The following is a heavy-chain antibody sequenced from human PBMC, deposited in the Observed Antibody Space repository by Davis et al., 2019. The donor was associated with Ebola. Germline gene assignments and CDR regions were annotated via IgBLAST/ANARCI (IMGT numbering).Heavy chain of an antibody. CDR1: GGSFRGYY. V-gene: IGHV4-34*01. J-gene: IGHJ6*02. CDR3: ARVLVVVAANDYYYYYGMDV. D-gene: IGHD2-15*01. CDR2: INHSGST. Sequence: SQTLSLTCAVYGGSFRGYYWSWIRQPPGKGLEWIGEINHSGSTNYNPSLKSRVTISVDTSKNQFSLKLSSVTAADTAVYYCARVLVVVAANDYYYYYGMDVWGQGTTVTVSS.